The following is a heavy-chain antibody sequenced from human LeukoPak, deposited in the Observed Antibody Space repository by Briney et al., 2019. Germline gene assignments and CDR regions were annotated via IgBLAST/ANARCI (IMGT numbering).Heavy chain of an antibody. Sequence: PGGSLRLSCAASGFTVSSNYVSWVRPAPGKGLEWVSVIYSGGSTYYADSVTGRFTISRDNSKNTLYLQMNSLRAEDTAVYYCARDRDVVVPAAVRWGQGTLVTVSS. CDR1: GFTVSSNY. CDR2: IYSGGST. D-gene: IGHD2-2*01. V-gene: IGHV3-66*01. CDR3: ARDRDVVVPAAVR. J-gene: IGHJ4*02.